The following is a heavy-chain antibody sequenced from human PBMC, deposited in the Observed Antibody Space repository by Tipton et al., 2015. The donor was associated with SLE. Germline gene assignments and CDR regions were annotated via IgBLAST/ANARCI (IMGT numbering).Heavy chain of an antibody. CDR2: IYYSGST. CDR3: ARALDAFDI. J-gene: IGHJ3*02. V-gene: IGHV4-59*12. CDR1: GGSMSTYY. Sequence: TLSLTCTVSGGSMSTYYWGWIRQPPGKGLEWIGYIYYSGSTNYNPSLKSRLTISIDRSKNQFSLKLNSVTAADTAVYFCARALDAFDIWGQGTMVTVSS.